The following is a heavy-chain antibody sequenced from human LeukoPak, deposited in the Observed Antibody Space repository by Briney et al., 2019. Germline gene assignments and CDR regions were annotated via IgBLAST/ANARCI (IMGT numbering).Heavy chain of an antibody. D-gene: IGHD6-13*01. J-gene: IGHJ6*03. CDR3: ARGGGLIAAAGIGHYYYYYMDV. CDR1: GGSFSGYY. Sequence: SETLSLTCAVYGGSFSGYYWSWIRQPPGKGLEWIGYIYYSGSTNYNPSLKSRVTISVDTSKNQFSLKLSSVTAADTAVYYCARGGGLIAAAGIGHYYYYYMDVWGKGTTVTVSS. V-gene: IGHV4-59*01. CDR2: IYYSGST.